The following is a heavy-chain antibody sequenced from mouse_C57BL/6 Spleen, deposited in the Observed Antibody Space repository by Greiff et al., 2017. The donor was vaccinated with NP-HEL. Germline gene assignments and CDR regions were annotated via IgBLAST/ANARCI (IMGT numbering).Heavy chain of an antibody. Sequence: VKLMESGAELARPGASVKLSCKASGYTFTSYGISWVKQRTGQGLEWIGEIYPRSGNTYYNEKFKGKATLTADKSSSTAYMELRSLTSEDSAVYFCSYYDYDEGYFDYWGQGTTLTVSS. V-gene: IGHV1-81*01. D-gene: IGHD2-4*01. CDR1: GYTFTSYG. CDR3: SYYDYDEGYFDY. J-gene: IGHJ2*01. CDR2: IYPRSGNT.